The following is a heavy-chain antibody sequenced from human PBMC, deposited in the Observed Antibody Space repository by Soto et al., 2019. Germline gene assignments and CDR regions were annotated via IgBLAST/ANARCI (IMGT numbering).Heavy chain of an antibody. V-gene: IGHV3-30*03. Sequence: QVQLVESGGGVVQPGRSLRLSCAASGFTFSSYGMHWVRQAPGKGLEWVAVISYDGSNKYYADSVKGRVTISRDNSKNTLYLQMNSLRAEDTAVYYCASDRYYDSSGLDYWGQGTLVTVSS. CDR1: GFTFSSYG. D-gene: IGHD3-22*01. CDR2: ISYDGSNK. CDR3: ASDRYYDSSGLDY. J-gene: IGHJ4*02.